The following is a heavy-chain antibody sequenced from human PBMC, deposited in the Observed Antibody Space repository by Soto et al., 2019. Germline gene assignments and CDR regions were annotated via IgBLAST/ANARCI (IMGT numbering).Heavy chain of an antibody. J-gene: IGHJ6*03. Sequence: SETLSLTCTVSGGSISSFYWSWIRQPPGKGLEWIGNIYYSGSTNYNPSLKSRVTISVDTSQNQFSLKLSSVTAADTAVYSCTGRSLFYSPYFYYFYMHVLREGTTVTV. CDR2: IYYSGST. CDR1: GGSISSFY. CDR3: TGRSLFYSPYFYYFYMHV. V-gene: IGHV4-59*08. D-gene: IGHD2-15*01.